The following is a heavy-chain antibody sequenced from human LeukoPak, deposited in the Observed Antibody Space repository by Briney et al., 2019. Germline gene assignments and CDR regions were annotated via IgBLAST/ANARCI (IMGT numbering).Heavy chain of an antibody. CDR3: AKTIAGTRYYFDY. CDR2: INAGNGNT. D-gene: IGHD1-20*01. J-gene: IGHJ4*02. Sequence: ASVKVSCKASGYTFTSYAMHWVRQAPGQRLEWMGWINAGNGNTKYSQEFQGRVTITRDTSASTAYMELSSLRSEDMAVYYCAKTIAGTRYYFDYWGQGTLVTVSS. V-gene: IGHV1-3*03. CDR1: GYTFTSYA.